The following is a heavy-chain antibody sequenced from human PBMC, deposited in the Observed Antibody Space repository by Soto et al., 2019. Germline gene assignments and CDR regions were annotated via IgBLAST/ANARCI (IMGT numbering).Heavy chain of an antibody. CDR2: INPNSGGT. V-gene: IGHV1-2*04. D-gene: IGHD3-3*01. Sequence: ASVKVSCKASGYTFTGYHMHWVRQAPGQGLEWMGWINPNSGGTNYAQKFQGWVTMTRDTSISTAYMELSRLRSDDTAVYYCARERTIFGVPPDAFDIWGQGTMVTVSS. J-gene: IGHJ3*02. CDR1: GYTFTGYH. CDR3: ARERTIFGVPPDAFDI.